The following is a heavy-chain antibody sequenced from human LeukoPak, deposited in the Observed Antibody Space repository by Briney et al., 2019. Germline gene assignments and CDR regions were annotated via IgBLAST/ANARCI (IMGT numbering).Heavy chain of an antibody. CDR1: GYTFTSYG. Sequence: ASVKVSCKASGYTFTSYGISWVRQAPGQGLEWMGWISAYNGNTHYAQKLQGRVTMTTDTSTSTAYMELRSLRSDDTAVYYCARDLWSQSYTAMTTPFDYWGQGTLVTVSS. CDR2: ISAYNGNT. D-gene: IGHD5-18*01. CDR3: ARDLWSQSYTAMTTPFDY. J-gene: IGHJ4*02. V-gene: IGHV1-18*01.